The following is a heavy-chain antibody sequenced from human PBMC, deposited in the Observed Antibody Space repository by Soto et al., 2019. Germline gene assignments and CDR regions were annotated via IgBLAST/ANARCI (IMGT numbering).Heavy chain of an antibody. J-gene: IGHJ4*01. CDR1: VFTFISYW. CDR2: IKHYGSEK. CDR3: ARTTYSDY. V-gene: IGHV3-7*01. Sequence: GWSLRLSCVSSVFTFISYWMSWVRQAPGKGLEWVANIKHYGSEKYYVDSVKGRFTISRDNAKNSLYLQMNSLRVEDTAVYYCARTTYSDYWGQGTLVTVSS.